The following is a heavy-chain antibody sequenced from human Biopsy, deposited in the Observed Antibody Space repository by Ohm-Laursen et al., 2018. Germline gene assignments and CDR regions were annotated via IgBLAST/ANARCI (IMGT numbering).Heavy chain of an antibody. CDR3: ALGGGSYVNFDY. J-gene: IGHJ4*02. CDR1: GESMGTYY. Sequence: SETLSLTCAVSGESMGTYYWTWIRQPPGKGLEWIGYFRFEDRTSYNSSLKSRVTISADTSKNQFSLRLSSVTAADTAVYYCALGGGSYVNFDYWGQGTLVTVSS. V-gene: IGHV4-59*01. CDR2: FRFEDRT. D-gene: IGHD1-26*01.